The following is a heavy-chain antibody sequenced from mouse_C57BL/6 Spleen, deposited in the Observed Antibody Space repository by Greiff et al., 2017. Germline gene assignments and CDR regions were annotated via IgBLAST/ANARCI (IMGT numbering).Heavy chain of an antibody. Sequence: EVMLVESGGGLVQSGRSLRLSCATSGFTFSDFYMEWVRQAPGKGLEWIAASRNKANDYTTEYSASVKGRFIVSRDTSQSILYLQMDALRAEDTAIYYCARDAELLRYFDVWGTGTTVTVSS. CDR1: GFTFSDFY. J-gene: IGHJ1*03. CDR3: ARDAELLRYFDV. CDR2: SRNKANDYTT. V-gene: IGHV7-1*01. D-gene: IGHD1-1*01.